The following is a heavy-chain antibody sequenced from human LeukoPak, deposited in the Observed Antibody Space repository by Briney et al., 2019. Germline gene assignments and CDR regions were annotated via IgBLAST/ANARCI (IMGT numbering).Heavy chain of an antibody. CDR3: ARVEMATFDY. CDR1: GGSISSYY. Sequence: SETLSLTCTVSGGSISSYYWSWIRQPPGKGLEWIGYIYYSGSTNYNPSLKGRVTISVDTSKNQFSLKLSSVTAADTAVYYCARVEMATFDYWGQGTLVTVSS. D-gene: IGHD5-24*01. J-gene: IGHJ4*02. CDR2: IYYSGST. V-gene: IGHV4-59*01.